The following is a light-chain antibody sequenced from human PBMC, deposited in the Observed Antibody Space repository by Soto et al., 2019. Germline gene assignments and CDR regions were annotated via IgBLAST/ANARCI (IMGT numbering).Light chain of an antibody. CDR1: QSVSSY. V-gene: IGKV3-11*01. Sequence: EIVLTQSPATLSLSPGERATLSCRASQSVSSYLAWYQQKPGQAPRLLIYDASNMATGIPASFSGSGSGTDFTLTISSLQPEDFAVYYCQQRSNWPPTFGQGTRPEI. CDR3: QQRSNWPPT. CDR2: DAS. J-gene: IGKJ5*01.